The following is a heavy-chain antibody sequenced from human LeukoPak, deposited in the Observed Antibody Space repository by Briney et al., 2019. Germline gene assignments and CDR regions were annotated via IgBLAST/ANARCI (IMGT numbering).Heavy chain of an antibody. CDR2: ISGSGGST. D-gene: IGHD2-15*01. V-gene: IGHV3-23*01. J-gene: IGHJ4*02. CDR1: GFTFSSYA. CDR3: AKSGRYCSAGSCYQEASLDY. Sequence: GGSLRLSCAASGFTFSSYAMSWVRQAPGKGLEWVSAISGSGGSTYYADSVKGRFTISRDNSKNTLHLQMNSLRADDTALYYCAKSGRYCSAGSCYQEASLDYWGQGTLVTVSS.